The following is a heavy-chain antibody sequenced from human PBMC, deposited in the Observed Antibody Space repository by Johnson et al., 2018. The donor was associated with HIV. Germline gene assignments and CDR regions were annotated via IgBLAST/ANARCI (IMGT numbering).Heavy chain of an antibody. D-gene: IGHD1-26*01. CDR2: IGSNGLTI. CDR3: AKDGATRAFDI. CDR1: GFSFDDYA. Sequence: VQLVESGGGLVQPGGSLSLSCAASGFSFDDYAMHWVRQVPGKGLEWVAGIGSNGLTIGYVDSVKGRFTISRDNSKNTLHLQMNSLRAEDTAVYYCAKDGATRAFDIWGQGTMVTVSS. J-gene: IGHJ3*02. V-gene: IGHV3-9*01.